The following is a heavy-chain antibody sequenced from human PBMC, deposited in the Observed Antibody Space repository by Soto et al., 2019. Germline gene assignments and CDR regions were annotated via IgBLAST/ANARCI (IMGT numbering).Heavy chain of an antibody. J-gene: IGHJ4*02. Sequence: SGGGVVQPGRSLRLSCAGSGFPFTSYGMHWVREGPDKGLEWVAVISYDGSDKYYADSVKGRFTISSDNSKNMLYLQMNSLRPEDTALYYCVGGQYYFDYRGQGTLVIVSS. V-gene: IGHV3-30*03. CDR2: ISYDGSDK. D-gene: IGHD3-10*01. CDR1: GFPFTSYG. CDR3: VGGQYYFDY.